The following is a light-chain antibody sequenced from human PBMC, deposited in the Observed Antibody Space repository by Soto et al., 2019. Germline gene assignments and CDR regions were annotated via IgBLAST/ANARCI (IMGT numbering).Light chain of an antibody. V-gene: IGLV2-8*01. J-gene: IGLJ1*01. CDR2: EVS. CDR1: SSDVGDYNY. Sequence: QSVLTQPPSASGSPGQSVTISCTGTSSDVGDYNYVSWYQQHPGKAPKLMIYEVSKRPSGVPDRFSGSKSGNTASLTVSGLHAEDEADYYCSSYAGSGYSVFGTRTKLTVL. CDR3: SSYAGSGYSV.